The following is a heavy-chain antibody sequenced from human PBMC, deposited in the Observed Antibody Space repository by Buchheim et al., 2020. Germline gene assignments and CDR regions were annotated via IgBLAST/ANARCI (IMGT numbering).Heavy chain of an antibody. CDR2: ISVGGGST. CDR3: AKDPYYDYVWGSYRWDYFDY. Sequence: EVQLLESGGGLVQPGGSLRLSCAASGFTFSSYAMSWVRQAPGKGLEWVSGISVGGGSTYYADSVKGRFTISRDNSKNTLYLQMNSLRAEDTAVYYCAKDPYYDYVWGSYRWDYFDYWGQGTL. J-gene: IGHJ4*02. D-gene: IGHD3-16*02. V-gene: IGHV3-23*01. CDR1: GFTFSSYA.